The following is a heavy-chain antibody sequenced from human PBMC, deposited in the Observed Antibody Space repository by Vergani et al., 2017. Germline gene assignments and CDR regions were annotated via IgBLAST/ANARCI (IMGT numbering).Heavy chain of an antibody. CDR1: GGSISSGSYY. CDR2: IYTSGST. J-gene: IGHJ4*02. Sequence: QVQLQESGPGLVKPSQTLSLTCTVSGGSISSGSYYWSWIRQPAGKGLEWIGRIYTSGSTNYNPSLKSRVTISVDTSKNQFSLKLSSVTAADTAVYYCARVCSGVSRNFDYWGQGTLVTVSS. CDR3: ARVCSGVSRNFDY. V-gene: IGHV4-61*02. D-gene: IGHD2-15*01.